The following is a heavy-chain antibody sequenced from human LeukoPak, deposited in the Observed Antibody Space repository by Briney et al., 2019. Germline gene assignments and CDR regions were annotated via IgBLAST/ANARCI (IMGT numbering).Heavy chain of an antibody. CDR2: IYYSGTT. J-gene: IGHJ4*02. D-gene: IGHD3-22*01. CDR1: GFTFSSYE. Sequence: LRLSCAASGFTFSSYEMNWVRQPPGKGLEWNGSIYYSGTTYYNPSLKSRVTISVDTSKNHFSLNLSSVTAADTAVYYCARQGKDSSGYLFFDYWGQGTLVTVSS. V-gene: IGHV4-39*01. CDR3: ARQGKDSSGYLFFDY.